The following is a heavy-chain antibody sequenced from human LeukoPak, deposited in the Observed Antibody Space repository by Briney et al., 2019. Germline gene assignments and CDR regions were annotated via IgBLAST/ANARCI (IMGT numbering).Heavy chain of an antibody. D-gene: IGHD6-19*01. Sequence: SETLSLTCTVSGGSISSYYWSWIRQPPGKGLELIGEINRHGNTVYNPSLKSRVSMSIDTSKNQFSLKLISVTAADTAVYYCAKDRSGSSGWDAFDIWGQGTMVTVSS. J-gene: IGHJ3*02. CDR2: INRHGNT. V-gene: IGHV4-34*01. CDR1: GGSISSYY. CDR3: AKDRSGSSGWDAFDI.